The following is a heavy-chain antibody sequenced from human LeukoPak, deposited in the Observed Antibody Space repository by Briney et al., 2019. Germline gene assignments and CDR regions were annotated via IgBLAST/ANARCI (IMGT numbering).Heavy chain of an antibody. V-gene: IGHV3-43*02. CDR2: ISGDGGST. D-gene: IGHD6-6*01. Sequence: PGGSLRLSCAASGFTFDDYGMSWVRHAPGKGPEWVSLISGDGGSTYYADSVKGRFTISRDNSKNSLYLQMNSLRTEDTALYYCAKSGSSAFDYWGQGTLVTVSS. CDR1: GFTFDDYG. CDR3: AKSGSSAFDY. J-gene: IGHJ4*02.